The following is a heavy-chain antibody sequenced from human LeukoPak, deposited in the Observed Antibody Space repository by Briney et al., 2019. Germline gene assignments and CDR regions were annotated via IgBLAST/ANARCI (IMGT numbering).Heavy chain of an antibody. CDR2: IYYSGST. J-gene: IGHJ4*02. D-gene: IGHD3-3*01. V-gene: IGHV4-39*01. CDR3: ARRGVGTIFGVVVYYFDY. Sequence: SETLSLTCTVSGGSISSCSYYWGWIRQPPGKGLEWIGYIYYSGSTYYNPSLKSRVTISVDTSKNQFSLKLSSVTAADTAVYYCARRGVGTIFGVVVYYFDYWGQGTLVTVSS. CDR1: GGSISSCSYY.